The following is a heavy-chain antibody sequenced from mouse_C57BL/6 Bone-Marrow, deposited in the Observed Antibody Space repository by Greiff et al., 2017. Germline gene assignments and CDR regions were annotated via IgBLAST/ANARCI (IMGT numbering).Heavy chain of an antibody. CDR1: GYTFTSYW. CDR2: IHPNSGST. D-gene: IGHD1-1*01. CDR3: ARYSITTVYYYAMDY. J-gene: IGHJ4*01. V-gene: IGHV1-64*01. Sequence: QVQLQQPGAELVKPGASVKLSCKASGYTFTSYWMHWVKQRPGQGLEWIGMIHPNSGSTNYNEKFKSKATLTVDKSSSTAYMHLSSLTSEDSAVYYSARYSITTVYYYAMDYWGQGTSVTVSS.